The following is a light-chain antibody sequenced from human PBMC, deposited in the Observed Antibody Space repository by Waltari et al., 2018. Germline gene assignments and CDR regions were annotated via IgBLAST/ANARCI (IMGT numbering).Light chain of an antibody. CDR2: DVS. V-gene: IGLV2-14*03. Sequence: QSALTQPASVSGSPGQSITISCTGTSSDIGGYNYVSWYQQHPGNAPKLIIYDVSNRPYGVSNRFSGAKSGNTASLTISGLQAEDEADYYCSSYISSSTLELFGGGTSLTVL. J-gene: IGLJ2*01. CDR1: SSDIGGYNY. CDR3: SSYISSSTLEL.